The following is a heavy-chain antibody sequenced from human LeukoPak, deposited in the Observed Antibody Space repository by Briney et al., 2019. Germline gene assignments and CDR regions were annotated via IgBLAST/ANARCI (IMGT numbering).Heavy chain of an antibody. CDR2: ISYDGSNK. Sequence: GSLRLSCAASGFTFRSYAIHWVRQAPGKGLEWVAVISYDGSNKYYTDSVKGRLTISRDNFKDTLFLQMNSLRAEDTAVYYCAREGPRGNSQFDYWGQGTLVTVSS. J-gene: IGHJ4*02. D-gene: IGHD2/OR15-2a*01. CDR1: GFTFRSYA. CDR3: AREGPRGNSQFDY. V-gene: IGHV3-30*04.